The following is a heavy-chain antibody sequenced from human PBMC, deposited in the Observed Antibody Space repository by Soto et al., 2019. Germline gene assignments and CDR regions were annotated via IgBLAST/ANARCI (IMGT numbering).Heavy chain of an antibody. CDR1: GFTFSNYD. CDR3: VALGAHIF. J-gene: IGHJ4*02. D-gene: IGHD2-8*02. V-gene: IGHV3-13*04. Sequence: EVQLVESGGGLVQPGGSLRLSCVVSGFTFSNYDMHWVRQATGKGLEWVSAIASAGDTYYADSVKGRFTISSENAGDSLFLQMSSLRVGDTAVYYCVALGAHIFWGQGTLVTVSS. CDR2: IASAGDT.